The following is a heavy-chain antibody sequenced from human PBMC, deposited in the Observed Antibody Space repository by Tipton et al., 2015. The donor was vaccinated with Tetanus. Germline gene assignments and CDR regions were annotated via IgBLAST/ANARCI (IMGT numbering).Heavy chain of an antibody. CDR2: INHSGST. D-gene: IGHD3-16*02. J-gene: IGHJ4*02. V-gene: IGHV4-34*01. CDR3: ARGLITFGGVITG. CDR1: GGSFSGYY. Sequence: TLSLTCAVYGGSFSGYYWSWIRQPPGKGLEWIGEINHSGSTNYNPSLKSRVTISVDTSKNQFSLKLSSVTAADTAVYYCARGLITFGGVITGWGQGTLVTVSS.